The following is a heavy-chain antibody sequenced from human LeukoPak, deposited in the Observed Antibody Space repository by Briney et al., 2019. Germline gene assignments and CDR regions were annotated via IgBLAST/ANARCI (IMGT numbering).Heavy chain of an antibody. CDR2: IYTSGST. D-gene: IGHD3-22*01. CDR3: ARDEPDYYDSSGYEPNDAFDI. Sequence: SQTLSLTCTVSGGSISSGSYYWSWIRQPAGKGLEWIVRIYTSGSTNYNPSLKSRVTISVDTSKNQFSLKLSSVTAADTAVYYCARDEPDYYDSSGYEPNDAFDIWGQGTMVTVSS. V-gene: IGHV4-61*02. CDR1: GGSISSGSYY. J-gene: IGHJ3*02.